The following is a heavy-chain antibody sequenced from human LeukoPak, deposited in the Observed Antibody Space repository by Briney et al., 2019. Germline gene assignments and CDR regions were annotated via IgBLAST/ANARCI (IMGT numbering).Heavy chain of an antibody. CDR2: IYYSGTT. Sequence: PSETLSLTCTVSGVSIYSNNYYWGWIRQPPGKGLEWIGNIYYSGTTYYNLSLKSRVTMSVDTSKNQFSLKLRSVTAADTAVYYCARHGGFSYGFLNDAFDIWGQGTMVTVSS. V-gene: IGHV4-39*01. CDR1: GVSIYSNNYY. J-gene: IGHJ3*02. D-gene: IGHD5-18*01. CDR3: ARHGGFSYGFLNDAFDI.